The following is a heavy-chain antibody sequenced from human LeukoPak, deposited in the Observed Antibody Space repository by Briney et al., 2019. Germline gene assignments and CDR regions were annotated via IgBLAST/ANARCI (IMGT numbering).Heavy chain of an antibody. V-gene: IGHV1-46*01. CDR1: GYTFTTYY. D-gene: IGHD3-10*01. CDR2: IDPSGGGT. CDR3: ASLGSGSSRIIDFDY. Sequence: ASVRVSCKASGYTFTTYYMHWVRQAPGQGLEWMGIIDPSGGGTNYAQKFQGRVTMTRDTSTSTVYMELSSLRSEDTAVYYCASLGSGSSRIIDFDYWGQGTLVTVSS. J-gene: IGHJ4*02.